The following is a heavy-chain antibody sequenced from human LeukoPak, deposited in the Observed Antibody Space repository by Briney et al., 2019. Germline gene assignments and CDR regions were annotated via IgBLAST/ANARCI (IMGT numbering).Heavy chain of an antibody. J-gene: IGHJ4*02. Sequence: ASVKVSCKASGYTFTSYYIHWVRHPHGQGLEWMGIINPSGGSTSYAQKFQGRVTMTRDTSTSTVYMELSSLRSEDTAVYYCARDPPHYYDSSGNDYWGQGTLVTVSS. D-gene: IGHD3-22*01. CDR1: GYTFTSYY. CDR2: INPSGGST. V-gene: IGHV1-46*01. CDR3: ARDPPHYYDSSGNDY.